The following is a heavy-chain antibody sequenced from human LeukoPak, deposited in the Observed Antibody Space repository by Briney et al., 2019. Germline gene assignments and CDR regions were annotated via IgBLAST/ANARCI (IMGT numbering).Heavy chain of an antibody. D-gene: IGHD6-13*01. CDR1: GFTFSSYW. CDR3: ASLSIAAAGSGAFDI. V-gene: IGHV3-7*01. CDR2: IKQDGSEK. Sequence: PGGSLRLSCAASGFTFSSYWMTWVRQAPGKGLEWVANIKQDGSEKYYVDSVKGRFTISRDNAKNSLSLQMNSLRAEDTAVYYCASLSIAAAGSGAFDIWGQGTMVTVSS. J-gene: IGHJ3*02.